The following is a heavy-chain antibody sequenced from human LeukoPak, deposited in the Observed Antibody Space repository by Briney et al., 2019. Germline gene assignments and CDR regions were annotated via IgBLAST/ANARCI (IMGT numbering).Heavy chain of an antibody. Sequence: SETLSLTCSVSGGSISSYYWSWIRQTPGKGLEWMGYIFTSGSTNYNPSLKSRVTISVDTSKNQFSLKLSSVTAADTAVYYCARDTYYDFWSGYYQRHWFDPWGQGTLVTVSS. CDR1: GGSISSYY. J-gene: IGHJ5*02. CDR2: IFTSGST. D-gene: IGHD3-3*01. V-gene: IGHV4-4*09. CDR3: ARDTYYDFWSGYYQRHWFDP.